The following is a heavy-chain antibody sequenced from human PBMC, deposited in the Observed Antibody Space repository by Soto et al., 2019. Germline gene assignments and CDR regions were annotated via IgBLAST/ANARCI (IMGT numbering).Heavy chain of an antibody. D-gene: IGHD5-12*01. Sequence: QVQLQESGPGLVKPSQTLSLTCTVSGGSISSGGYYWSWIRQHPGKGLEWIGYIYYSGSTYYNPSLYIRVTISVDTSKNQFSLQLSSVTAADTAVYYCARDTGGYSGYDSGFDYWGQGTLVTVSS. CDR1: GGSISSGGYY. V-gene: IGHV4-31*03. J-gene: IGHJ4*02. CDR3: ARDTGGYSGYDSGFDY. CDR2: IYYSGST.